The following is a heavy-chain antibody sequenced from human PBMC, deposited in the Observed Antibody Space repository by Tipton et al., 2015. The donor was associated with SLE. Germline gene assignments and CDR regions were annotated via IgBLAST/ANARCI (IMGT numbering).Heavy chain of an antibody. CDR1: GYSISSGYY. CDR2: IYHSGST. V-gene: IGHV4-38-2*02. D-gene: IGHD3-3*01. CDR3: ARDVTIFGVVSWFDP. Sequence: TLSLTCAVSGYSISSGYYWGWIRQPPGKGLEWIGSIYHSGSTYYNPSLKSRVTISVDTSKNQFSLKLSSVTAADTAVYYCARDVTIFGVVSWFDPWGQGTLVTVSS. J-gene: IGHJ5*02.